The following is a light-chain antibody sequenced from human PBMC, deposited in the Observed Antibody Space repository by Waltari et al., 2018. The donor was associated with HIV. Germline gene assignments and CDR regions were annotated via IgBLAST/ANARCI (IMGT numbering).Light chain of an antibody. CDR1: NSNIGGKD. CDR2: RTN. V-gene: IGLV1-47*01. Sequence: QSVLTQPPSASGTPGQRVTISCSGSNSNIGGKDVYWFQHLPGTAPKLLIYRTNPRRAGVPDRFSGSKSGSAASLAIGGLRSDDEADYYCAAGDYTLSSYVFGTGTTVTV. CDR3: AAGDYTLSSYV. J-gene: IGLJ1*01.